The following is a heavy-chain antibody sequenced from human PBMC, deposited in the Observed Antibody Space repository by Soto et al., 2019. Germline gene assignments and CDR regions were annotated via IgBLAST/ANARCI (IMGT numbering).Heavy chain of an antibody. J-gene: IGHJ4*02. CDR1: GYTFYYSA. D-gene: IGHD3-3*01. CDR2: ISGSGGTT. CDR3: ARDEWNGYFYDS. Sequence: PGGSLRLSCVASGYTFYYSAMTWVRQAPGKGLEWVSAISGSGGTTYYADSVQGRFTISRDNSKNTLFLQMNSLRADDTAVYYCARDEWNGYFYDSWGQGTLVTVS. V-gene: IGHV3-23*01.